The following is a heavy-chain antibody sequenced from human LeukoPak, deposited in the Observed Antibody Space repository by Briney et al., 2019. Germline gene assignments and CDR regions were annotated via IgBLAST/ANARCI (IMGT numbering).Heavy chain of an antibody. V-gene: IGHV1-2*02. CDR3: ARVYYDSSGYLDY. D-gene: IGHD3-22*01. CDR2: INPNSGGT. J-gene: IGHJ4*02. Sequence: ASVKVSCTASVYTFTGYYMHWVRQAPGQGLEWMGWINPNSGGTNYAQKFQGRVTMTRHTSISTAYMELSRLRSDDMAVYYCARVYYDSSGYLDYWGQGTLVTVSS. CDR1: VYTFTGYY.